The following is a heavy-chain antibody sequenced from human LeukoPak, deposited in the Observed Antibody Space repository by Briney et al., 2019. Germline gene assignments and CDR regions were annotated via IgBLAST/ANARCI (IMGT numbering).Heavy chain of an antibody. D-gene: IGHD6-19*01. CDR3: ARSYSSGWKTEYFQH. CDR2: ISGSGGST. J-gene: IGHJ1*01. V-gene: IGHV3-23*01. CDR1: GFTFSSYA. Sequence: GGSLRLSCAASGFTFSSYAMSWVRQAPGKGLEWVSAISGSGGSTYYADSVKGRFTISRDNSKNTLYLQMNSLRAEDTAVYYCARSYSSGWKTEYFQHWGQGTLVTVSS.